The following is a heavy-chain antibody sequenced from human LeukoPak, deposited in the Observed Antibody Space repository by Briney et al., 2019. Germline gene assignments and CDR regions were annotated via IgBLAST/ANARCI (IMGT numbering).Heavy chain of an antibody. J-gene: IGHJ6*02. D-gene: IGHD1-1*01. V-gene: IGHV5-10-1*01. CDR2: IDPSDSYT. CDR1: GYTFSSYW. Sequence: GESLKISCKGSGYTFSSYWISWVRQMPGKGLEWMGRIDPSDSYTNYSPSFQGHVTISADKSISTAYLQWSSLKASDTAMYYCARHPPRHLGYWKDDAEVDVWGQGTTVTVSS. CDR3: ARHPPRHLGYWKDDAEVDV.